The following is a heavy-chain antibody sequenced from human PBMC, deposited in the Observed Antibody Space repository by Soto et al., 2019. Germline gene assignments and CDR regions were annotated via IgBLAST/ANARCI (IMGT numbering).Heavy chain of an antibody. CDR2: IKQDGSEI. Sequence: DVHLVESGGGLVQPGGSLRLSCEDSGLPNYWTTWVRQAPGKGLEWVANIKQDGSEIEYVDAVKGRFTISRDNAKKSLYLQMNSLTVEDTAVYYCARGGGWLIEDWGQGILVTVSS. J-gene: IGHJ4*02. CDR1: GLPNYW. D-gene: IGHD3-16*01. CDR3: ARGGGWLIED. V-gene: IGHV3-7*01.